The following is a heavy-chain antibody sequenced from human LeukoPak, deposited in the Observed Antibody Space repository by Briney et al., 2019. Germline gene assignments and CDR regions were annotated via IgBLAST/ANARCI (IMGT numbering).Heavy chain of an antibody. CDR1: GYTFTSYD. Sequence: ASVKVSCKASGYTFTSYDINWVRQATGQGLEWMGWISAYNGNTNYAQKLQGRVTMTTDTSTSTVYMELRSLRSDDTAVYYCARVSRIVVVPAAIRYFDYWGQGTLVTVSS. V-gene: IGHV1-18*01. CDR3: ARVSRIVVVPAAIRYFDY. CDR2: ISAYNGNT. D-gene: IGHD2-2*02. J-gene: IGHJ4*02.